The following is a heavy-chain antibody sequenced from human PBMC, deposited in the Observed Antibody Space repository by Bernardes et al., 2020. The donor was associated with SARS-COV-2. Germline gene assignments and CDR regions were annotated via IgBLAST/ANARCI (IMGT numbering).Heavy chain of an antibody. J-gene: IGHJ4*02. V-gene: IGHV3-23*01. CDR2: IGSNGVST. CDR1: GFTFSNYV. D-gene: IGHD3-10*01. Sequence: GGSLRLSCAASGFTFSNYVMSWVRQAPGKGLVWVSSIGSNGVSTYYADSVKGRFTISRDNSMNTLYLEMNSLGAEDTAVYYCAKDPGSLGSGSTNHYFDSWGQGTLVTVSS. CDR3: AKDPGSLGSGSTNHYFDS.